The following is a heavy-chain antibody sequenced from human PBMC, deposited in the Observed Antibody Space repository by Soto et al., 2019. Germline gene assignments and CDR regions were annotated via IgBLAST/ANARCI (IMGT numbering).Heavy chain of an antibody. CDR3: ARDWGRDGCFDY. Sequence: QVQLQESGPGLVKPSQTLSLICTVSGGPISSGGYYWSWIRQHPGKGLEWIGYIYYSGSTYYNPSLKSRVTISVDTSKNQFSLKLTSVTAADTAVYYCARDWGRDGCFDYWGQGTLVTVSS. V-gene: IGHV4-31*03. J-gene: IGHJ4*02. CDR1: GGPISSGGYY. CDR2: IYYSGST. D-gene: IGHD3-16*01.